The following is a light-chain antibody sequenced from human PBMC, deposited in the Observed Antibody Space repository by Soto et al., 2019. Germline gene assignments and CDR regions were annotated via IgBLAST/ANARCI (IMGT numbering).Light chain of an antibody. CDR3: QQRSNWPLT. CDR2: DAS. V-gene: IGKV3-11*01. J-gene: IGKJ4*01. CDR1: QSVSSS. Sequence: EIVLTQSPATLSLSPGERATLSCRASQSVSSSLAWYQQKPGQAPRLLIYDASTRVTSIPARFSGSGSGTDFTLTISSLEPEDFAVYYCQQRSNWPLTFGGGTKVEIK.